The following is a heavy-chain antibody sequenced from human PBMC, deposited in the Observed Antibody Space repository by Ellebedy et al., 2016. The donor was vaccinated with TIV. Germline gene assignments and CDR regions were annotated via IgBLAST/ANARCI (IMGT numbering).Heavy chain of an antibody. D-gene: IGHD6-13*01. CDR3: AREAAAAGKNFDY. V-gene: IGHV1-46*01. Sequence: AASVKVSCKATGYTFTRYYIHWVRQAPGQGLEWMGIINSSGGSTTYAQRFQGRVTMTRDTSTSTAYMELNSLRSEDTAVYYCAREAAAAGKNFDYWGQGTLVTVSS. J-gene: IGHJ4*02. CDR2: INSSGGST. CDR1: GYTFTRYY.